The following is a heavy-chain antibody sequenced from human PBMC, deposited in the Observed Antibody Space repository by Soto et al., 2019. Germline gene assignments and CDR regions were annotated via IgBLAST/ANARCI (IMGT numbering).Heavy chain of an antibody. CDR1: GGSFSGYY. D-gene: IGHD5-12*01. V-gene: IGHV4-34*01. CDR2: INHSGST. J-gene: IGHJ4*02. CDR3: ARGRPGGYSGYDPYFDY. Sequence: SSETLSLTCAVYGGSFSGYYWSWIRQPPGKGLEWIGEINHSGSTNYNPSLKSRVTISVDTSKNQFSLKLSSVTAADTAVYYCARGRPGGYSGYDPYFDYWGQGTLVTVSS.